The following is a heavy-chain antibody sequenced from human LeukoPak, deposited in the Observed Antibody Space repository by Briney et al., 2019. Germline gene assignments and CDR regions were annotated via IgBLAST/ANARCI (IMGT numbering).Heavy chain of an antibody. V-gene: IGHV3-53*01. CDR1: GFTFDDYA. J-gene: IGHJ4*02. CDR2: IYSGGST. D-gene: IGHD4-17*01. CDR3: ARDLRSRTY. Sequence: PGGSLRLSCVASGFTFDDYAMHWVRQAPGKGLEWVSVIYSGGSTYYADSVKGRFTISRDNSKNTLYLQMNSLRAEDTAVYYCARDLRSRTYWGQGTLVTVSS.